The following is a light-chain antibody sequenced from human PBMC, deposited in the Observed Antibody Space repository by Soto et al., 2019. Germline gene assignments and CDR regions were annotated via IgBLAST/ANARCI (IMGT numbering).Light chain of an antibody. CDR1: SSDVGAYNY. J-gene: IGLJ1*01. Sequence: QSALTQPPSASGSPGQSVTISCTGTSSDVGAYNYVSWYQQLPGKAPKLIIYEVSKRPSGVPDRFSSSKSGNTASLTVSGLQAEDEADYYCTSYAGTYSFFYVFGTGTRSPS. CDR2: EVS. V-gene: IGLV2-8*01. CDR3: TSYAGTYSFFYV.